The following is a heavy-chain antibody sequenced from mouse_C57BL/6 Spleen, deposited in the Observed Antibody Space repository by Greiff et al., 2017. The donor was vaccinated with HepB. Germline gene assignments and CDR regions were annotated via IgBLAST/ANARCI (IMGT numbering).Heavy chain of an antibody. CDR2: INPGSGGT. Sequence: QVQLQQSGAELVRPGTSVKVSCKASGYAFTNYLIGWVKQRPGQGLEWIGVINPGSGGTNYNEKFKGKATLTADKSSSTAYMQLSSLTSEDSAVYFCARWDDSYAMDYWGQGTSVTVSS. V-gene: IGHV1-54*01. J-gene: IGHJ4*01. D-gene: IGHD4-1*01. CDR3: ARWDDSYAMDY. CDR1: GYAFTNYL.